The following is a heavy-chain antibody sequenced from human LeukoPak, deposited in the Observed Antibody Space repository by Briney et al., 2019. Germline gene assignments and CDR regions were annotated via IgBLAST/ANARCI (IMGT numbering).Heavy chain of an antibody. CDR2: ISAYNGNT. CDR1: GYTFTSYG. CDR3: ARALYDYVWGSYRYIKGVDY. Sequence: ASVKVSCKASGYTFTSYGISWVRQAPGQGLEWMGWISAYNGNTNYAQKLQGGVTMTTDTSTSTAYMELRSLRSDDTAVYYCARALYDYVWGSYRYIKGVDYWGQGTLVTVSS. V-gene: IGHV1-18*01. J-gene: IGHJ4*02. D-gene: IGHD3-16*02.